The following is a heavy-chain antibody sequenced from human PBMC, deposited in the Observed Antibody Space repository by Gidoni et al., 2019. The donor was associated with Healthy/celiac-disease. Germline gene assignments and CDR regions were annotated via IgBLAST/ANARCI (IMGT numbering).Heavy chain of an antibody. Sequence: QVQLQESGPGLVQPSQTLSLTCTVSGGPISSGSYYWSWIRQPAGKGLEWIGRIYTSGSTNYNPSLKSRVTISVDTSKNQFSLKLSSVTAADTAVYYCASVELGGAYFDYWGQGTLVTVSS. CDR2: IYTSGST. D-gene: IGHD1-26*01. J-gene: IGHJ4*02. CDR1: GGPISSGSYY. V-gene: IGHV4-61*02. CDR3: ASVELGGAYFDY.